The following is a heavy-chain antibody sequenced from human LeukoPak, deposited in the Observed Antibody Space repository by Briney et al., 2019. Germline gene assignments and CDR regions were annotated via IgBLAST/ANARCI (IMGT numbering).Heavy chain of an antibody. CDR3: AKSKTPYCSSANCLMFDY. J-gene: IGHJ4*02. CDR1: GFTFSTYA. V-gene: IGHV3-23*01. CDR2: ISGSGGST. D-gene: IGHD2-2*01. Sequence: GGSLRLSCAASGFTFSTYAVNWVRQAPGKGLEWVSGISGSGGSTYDANSVKSRFTISRDDSKNTLYLQMNSLRAEDTAVYYCAKSKTPYCSSANCLMFDYWGQGALVTVSS.